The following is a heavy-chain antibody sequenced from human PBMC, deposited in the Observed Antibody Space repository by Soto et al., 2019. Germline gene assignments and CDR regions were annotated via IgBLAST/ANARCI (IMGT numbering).Heavy chain of an antibody. V-gene: IGHV1-18*01. CDR1: GYTFTSYG. CDR3: ARVGYCISTSCYRLNNCIHP. Sequence: ASVKVSCKASGYTFTSYGISWVRQAPGQGLEWMGWISAYNGNTNYAQKLQGRVTMTTDTSTSTAYMELRSLRSDDTAVYYCARVGYCISTSCYRLNNCIHPWGQAILVSGSS. J-gene: IGHJ5*02. CDR2: ISAYNGNT. D-gene: IGHD2-2*01.